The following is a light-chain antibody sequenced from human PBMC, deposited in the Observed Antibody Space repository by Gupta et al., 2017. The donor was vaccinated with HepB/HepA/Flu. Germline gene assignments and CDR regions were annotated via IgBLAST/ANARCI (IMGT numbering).Light chain of an antibody. Sequence: QSALTQPASASGSPGQSIAISCTGTSSDVGSYKYVSWYQHHPGRAPKIMIYDVSNRPSGVSDRFSGSKSGNTASLTISGLQADDEADYYCTSYTTRSTYVFGTGTKVTVL. V-gene: IGLV2-14*03. CDR3: TSYTTRSTYV. J-gene: IGLJ1*01. CDR1: SSDVGSYKY. CDR2: DVS.